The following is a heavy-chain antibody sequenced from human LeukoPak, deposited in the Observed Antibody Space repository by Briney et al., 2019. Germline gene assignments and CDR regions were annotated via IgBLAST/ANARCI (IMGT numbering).Heavy chain of an antibody. V-gene: IGHV3-23*01. CDR3: AKTSDISVRYYFDY. D-gene: IGHD3-22*01. CDR1: GFTFSSYA. Sequence: GGSLRLSCAASGFTFSSYAITWVRQAPGKGLEWVSAVSSNGAKTYYADSVKGRFTISRDNSKNTLYVQMNSLRVEDTAVYYCAKTSDISVRYYFDYWGQGTLVAVSS. CDR2: VSSNGAKT. J-gene: IGHJ4*02.